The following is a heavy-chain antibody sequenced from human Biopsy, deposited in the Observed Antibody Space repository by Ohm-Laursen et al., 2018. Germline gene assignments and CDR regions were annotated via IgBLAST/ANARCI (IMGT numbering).Heavy chain of an antibody. D-gene: IGHD3-22*01. J-gene: IGHJ4*02. CDR2: INPNNDNT. CDR3: ARGPRGLVVITTTALYFDY. CDR1: GYTFTSYY. V-gene: IGHV1-46*01. Sequence: SVKVSCKASGYTFTSYYLHWVRQAPGQGLEWMGRINPNNDNTAYAQKFQGRITMAKDTSTSTVYMDLSSLTFDDSAVYYCARGPRGLVVITTTALYFDYWGQGNLVTVSS.